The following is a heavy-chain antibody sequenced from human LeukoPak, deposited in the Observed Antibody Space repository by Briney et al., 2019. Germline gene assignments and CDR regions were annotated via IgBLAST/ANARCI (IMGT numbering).Heavy chain of an antibody. J-gene: IGHJ6*03. CDR2: IYHSGST. CDR3: ARDGYYDFWSGYAYYYYYYMDV. D-gene: IGHD3-3*01. Sequence: PSETLSLTCTVSGYSISSGYYWGWIRQPPGKGLEWIGSIYHSGSTYYNPSLKSRVTISVDTSKNQFSLKLSSVTAADTAVYYCARDGYYDFWSGYAYYYYYYMDVWGKGTTVTVSS. CDR1: GYSISSGYY. V-gene: IGHV4-38-2*02.